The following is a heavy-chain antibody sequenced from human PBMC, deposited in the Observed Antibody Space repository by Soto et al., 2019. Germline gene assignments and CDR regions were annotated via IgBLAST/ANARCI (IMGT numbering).Heavy chain of an antibody. D-gene: IGHD3-22*01. CDR1: GYTFTGYY. CDR2: INPNSGGT. V-gene: IGHV1-2*04. J-gene: IGHJ4*02. CDR3: ARPGIDSSGYWRYFDY. Sequence: ASVKVSCKASGYTFTGYYMHWVRQAPGQGLEWMGWINPNSGGTNYAQKFQGWVTMTRDTSISTAYMELSRLRSDDTAVYYCARPGIDSSGYWRYFDYWGQGTLVTVSS.